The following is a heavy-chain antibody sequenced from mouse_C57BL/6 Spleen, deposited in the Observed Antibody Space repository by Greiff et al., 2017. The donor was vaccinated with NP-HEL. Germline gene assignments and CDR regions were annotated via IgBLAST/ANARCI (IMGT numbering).Heavy chain of an antibody. CDR2: ISYDGSN. CDR1: GYSITSGYY. Sequence: DVKLQESGPGLVKPSQSLSLTCSVTGYSITSGYYWNWIRQFPGNKLEWMGYISYDGSNNYNPSLKNRISITRDTSKNQFFLKLNSVTTEDTATYYCARSNWEGYFDVWGTGTTVTVSS. D-gene: IGHD4-1*01. CDR3: ARSNWEGYFDV. J-gene: IGHJ1*03. V-gene: IGHV3-6*01.